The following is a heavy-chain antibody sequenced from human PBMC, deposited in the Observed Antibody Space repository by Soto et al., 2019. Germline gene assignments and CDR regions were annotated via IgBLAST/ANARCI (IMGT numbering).Heavy chain of an antibody. CDR2: INPSGGST. CDR3: ARGNSGRYFAY. Sequence: ASVKVSCKASGYTFSSYDMHWVRQAPGQGLEWMGVINPSGGSTTYAQRFQGRVTVTQDTSTSTVYMELSSLSSADTAVYYCARGNSGRYFAYWGQGTLVTVSS. CDR1: GYTFSSYD. V-gene: IGHV1-46*03. D-gene: IGHD1-26*01. J-gene: IGHJ4*02.